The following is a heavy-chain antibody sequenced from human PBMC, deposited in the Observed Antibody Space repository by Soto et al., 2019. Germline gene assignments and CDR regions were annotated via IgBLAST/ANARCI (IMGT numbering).Heavy chain of an antibody. J-gene: IGHJ6*03. CDR3: VTVVVPAARFKSLYYMDV. V-gene: IGHV4-39*01. Sequence: QLQLQESGPGLVKPSETLSLTCTVSGCSISSSSYYWGWIRQPPGKGLEWIGSIYYSGSTYYNPSLKSRVTISVDTSKNQFSLKLSSVTAADTAVYYCVTVVVPAARFKSLYYMDVWGKGTTVTVSS. D-gene: IGHD2-2*01. CDR1: GCSISSSSYY. CDR2: IYYSGST.